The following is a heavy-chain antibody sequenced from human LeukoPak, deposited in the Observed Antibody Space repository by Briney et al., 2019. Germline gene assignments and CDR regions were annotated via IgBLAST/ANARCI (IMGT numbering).Heavy chain of an antibody. CDR3: ASGSGTYEN. V-gene: IGHV6-1*01. J-gene: IGHJ4*02. Sequence: QTLSHTSAISRDRVSSHSTASNWTRHSPSRCLECLGRTYYRSKWYNDYAVSVKSRITINPPTSKNQCSLHLNSVTPEHTAAYYCASGSGTYENWGEGTLVSVSS. D-gene: IGHD3-16*01. CDR1: RDRVSSHSTA. CDR2: TYYRSKWYN.